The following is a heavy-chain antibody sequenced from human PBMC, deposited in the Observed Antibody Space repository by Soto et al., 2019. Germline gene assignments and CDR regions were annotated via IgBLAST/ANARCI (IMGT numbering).Heavy chain of an antibody. CDR1: GGSFSGYY. CDR2: INHSGST. CDR3: ARVEGIGNWFDP. J-gene: IGHJ5*02. V-gene: IGHV4-34*01. D-gene: IGHD2-21*01. Sequence: SETLSLTCAVYGGSFSGYYWSWIRQPPGKGLEWIGEINHSGSTNYNPSLKSRVTISVDTSKNQFSLKLSSVTAADTAVYYCARVEGIGNWFDPWGQGTLVTVSS.